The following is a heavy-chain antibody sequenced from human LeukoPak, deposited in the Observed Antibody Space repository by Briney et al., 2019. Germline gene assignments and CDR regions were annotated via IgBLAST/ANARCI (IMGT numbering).Heavy chain of an antibody. D-gene: IGHD3-10*01. J-gene: IGHJ4*02. Sequence: PGGSLRLSCGASGFTFSNYAMSWVRQAPGKGLEWVSGISGSGGSTNYADSVKGRFTISRDNSRAPLYLQMNSLRAEDTAIYYCAKPLRDSGSYNYPYFDYWGQGTLVTVSS. CDR3: AKPLRDSGSYNYPYFDY. CDR1: GFTFSNYA. V-gene: IGHV3-23*01. CDR2: ISGSGGST.